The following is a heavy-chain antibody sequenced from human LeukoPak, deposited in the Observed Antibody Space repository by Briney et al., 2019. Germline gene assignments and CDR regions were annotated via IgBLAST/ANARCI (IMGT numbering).Heavy chain of an antibody. J-gene: IGHJ4*02. V-gene: IGHV4-59*08. Sequence: SETLSLTCTVSGGSISSYYWSWIRQPPGKGLEWIGYIYYSGSTNYNPSLKSRVTISVDTSKNQFSLKLSSVTAADTAVYYCATASIADPGGFDYWGQGTLVTVSS. CDR1: GGSISSYY. CDR2: IYYSGST. D-gene: IGHD6-6*01. CDR3: ATASIADPGGFDY.